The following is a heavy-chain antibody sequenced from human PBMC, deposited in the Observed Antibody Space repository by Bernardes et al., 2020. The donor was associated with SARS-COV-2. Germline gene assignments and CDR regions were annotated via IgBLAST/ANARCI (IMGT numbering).Heavy chain of an antibody. CDR1: GYTFTNYD. CDR3: ARDKSGSRIGGWFDP. Sequence: ASVKVSCKASGYTFTNYDITWVRQATGQGPEWMGWMNPNSGNTGYAQKFQGRLTMTRNTSITTVYMELSSLRSEDTAVYYCARDKSGSRIGGWFDPWGQGTLVTVSS. V-gene: IGHV1-8*01. CDR2: MNPNSGNT. J-gene: IGHJ5*02. D-gene: IGHD1-26*01.